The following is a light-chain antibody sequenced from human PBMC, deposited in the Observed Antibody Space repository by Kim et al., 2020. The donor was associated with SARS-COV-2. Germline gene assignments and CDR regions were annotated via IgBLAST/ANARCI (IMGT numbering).Light chain of an antibody. CDR3: QQYSSSPAT. CDR2: GAS. J-gene: IGKJ1*01. CDR1: RSVSSNY. V-gene: IGKV3-20*01. Sequence: PGERATLSCRASRSVSSNYLAWYQQKPGQAPRLLIYGASTRATGIPDRFSGSGSGTDFTLTITRLEPEDFAVYYCQQYSSSPATFGQGTKVDIK.